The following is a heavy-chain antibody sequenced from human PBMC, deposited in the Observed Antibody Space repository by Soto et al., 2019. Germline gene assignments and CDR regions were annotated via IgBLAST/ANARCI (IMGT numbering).Heavy chain of an antibody. D-gene: IGHD5-12*01. CDR2: IKQDGSEK. V-gene: IGHV3-7*01. CDR1: GFTFSGYW. CDR3: ARDIGCSGYGGHY. Sequence: GGSLRLACTASGFTFSGYWMSWVHQAPGKGRGLVANIKQDGSEKYYVDSVKGLFTISRDNAKNSLYLQMNSLRSEDTAVYYCARDIGCSGYGGHYWGQGTLVA. J-gene: IGHJ4*02.